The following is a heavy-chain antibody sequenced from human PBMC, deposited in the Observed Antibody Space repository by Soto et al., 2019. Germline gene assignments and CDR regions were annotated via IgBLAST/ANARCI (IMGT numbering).Heavy chain of an antibody. Sequence: GGSLRLSCAASGFTFSSYGMHWVRQAPGKGLEWVAVISYDGSNKYYADSVKGRFTISRDNSKNTLYLQMNSLRAEDTAVYYCAKVLSRFLYYMDVWGKGTTVTVSS. CDR3: AKVLSRFLYYMDV. CDR1: GFTFSSYG. V-gene: IGHV3-30*18. J-gene: IGHJ6*03. CDR2: ISYDGSNK. D-gene: IGHD4-17*01.